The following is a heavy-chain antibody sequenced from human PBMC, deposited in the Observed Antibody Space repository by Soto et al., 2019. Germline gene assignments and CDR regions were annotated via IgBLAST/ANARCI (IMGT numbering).Heavy chain of an antibody. Sequence: PGGSLRLSCAASGFTFSNAWMSWVRQAPGKGLEWVGRIKSKTDGGTTDYAAPVKGRFTISRDDSKNTLYLQMNSLKTEDTAVYYCTTENMITYGGVIVNYEGFDYWGQGTLVTVSS. CDR2: IKSKTDGGTT. J-gene: IGHJ4*02. D-gene: IGHD3-16*02. V-gene: IGHV3-15*01. CDR3: TTENMITYGGVIVNYEGFDY. CDR1: GFTFSNAW.